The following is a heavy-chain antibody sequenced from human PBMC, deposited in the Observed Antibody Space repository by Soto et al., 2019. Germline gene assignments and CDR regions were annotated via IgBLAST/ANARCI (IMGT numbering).Heavy chain of an antibody. CDR3: ARVQSSYYDRAFDY. D-gene: IGHD3-9*01. V-gene: IGHV4-59*08. CDR1: GGSISTYY. Sequence: PSETLSLTCTVSGGSISTYYWNWIRQSPGKGLEWIGYVYYTGNADYNPSLKSRVTISVATSKNQFSLKLNSVTAADTAVYYCARVQSSYYDRAFDYSGQALLVTVSS. CDR2: VYYTGNA. J-gene: IGHJ4*02.